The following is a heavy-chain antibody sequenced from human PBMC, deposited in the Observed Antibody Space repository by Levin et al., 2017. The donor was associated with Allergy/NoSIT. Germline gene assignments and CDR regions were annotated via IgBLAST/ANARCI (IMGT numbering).Heavy chain of an antibody. CDR3: ARDSDDYGDLTGFDP. D-gene: IGHD4-17*01. CDR2: ISAYNGNT. CDR1: GYTFTSYG. V-gene: IGHV1-18*01. Sequence: GESLKISCKASGYTFTSYGISWVRQAPGQGLEWMGWISAYNGNTNYAQKLQGRVTMTTDTSTSTAYMELRSLRSDDTAVYYCARDSDDYGDLTGFDPWGQGTLVTVSS. J-gene: IGHJ5*02.